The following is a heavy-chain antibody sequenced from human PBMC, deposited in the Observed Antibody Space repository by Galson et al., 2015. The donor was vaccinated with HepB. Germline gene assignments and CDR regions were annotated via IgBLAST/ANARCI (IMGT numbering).Heavy chain of an antibody. CDR3: VRDLSDAVEGFRDFFDS. J-gene: IGHJ5*01. Sequence: SLRLSCAASGFALGNYWMSWVRQAPGKGPEWVASVKQDESEKHYVDSVRGRFAISRDNAKSSLYLHMNSLRVEDTAIYYCVRDLSDAVEGFRDFFDSWGQGALVTVSS. D-gene: IGHD2-21*02. CDR1: GFALGNYW. CDR2: VKQDESEK. V-gene: IGHV3-7*01.